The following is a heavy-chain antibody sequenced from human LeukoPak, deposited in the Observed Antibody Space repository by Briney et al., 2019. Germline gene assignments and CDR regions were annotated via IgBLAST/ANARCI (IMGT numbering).Heavy chain of an antibody. V-gene: IGHV3-30*03. CDR3: ARARSSYGYGDAFDI. CDR2: ISYDGSSK. D-gene: IGHD5-18*01. Sequence: PGGSLRLSCAASGFTFSRYSMNWVRQAPGKGLEWVAVISYDGSSKYYADSVKGRFTISRDNSKNALYLQMNSLRAEDTAVYYCARARSSYGYGDAFDIWGQGTMVTVSS. J-gene: IGHJ3*02. CDR1: GFTFSRYS.